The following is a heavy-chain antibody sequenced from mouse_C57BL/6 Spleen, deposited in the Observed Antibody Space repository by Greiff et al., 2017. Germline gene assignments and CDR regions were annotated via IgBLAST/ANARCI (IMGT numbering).Heavy chain of an antibody. Sequence: EVKLVESGAELVKPGASVKLSCTASGFNIKDYYMHWVKQRTEQGLEWIGRIDPEDGETKHAPKFQGKATITADTSSNTAYLQLSSLTSEDTAVYYCAHSNYGFAYWGQGTLVTVSA. J-gene: IGHJ3*01. D-gene: IGHD2-5*01. CDR3: AHSNYGFAY. CDR2: IDPEDGET. V-gene: IGHV14-2*01. CDR1: GFNIKDYY.